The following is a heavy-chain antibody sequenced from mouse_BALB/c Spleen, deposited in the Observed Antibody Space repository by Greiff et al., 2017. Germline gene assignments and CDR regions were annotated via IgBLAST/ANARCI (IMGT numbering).Heavy chain of an antibody. V-gene: IGHV1-5*01. D-gene: IGHD2-14*01. CDR3: TKAYYRSFAY. CDR1: GYTFTSYW. Sequence: EVHLVESGTVLARPGASVKMSCKASGYTFTSYWMHWVKQRPGQGLEWIGAIYPGNSDTSYNQKFKGKAKLTAVTSTSTAYMELSSLTNEDSAVYYCTKAYYRSFAYWGQGTLVTVSA. CDR2: IYPGNSDT. J-gene: IGHJ3*01.